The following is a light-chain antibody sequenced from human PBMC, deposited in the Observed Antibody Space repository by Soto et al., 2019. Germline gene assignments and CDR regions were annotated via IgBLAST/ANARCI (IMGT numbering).Light chain of an antibody. J-gene: IGLJ2*01. Sequence: QSALTQPASVSGSPGQSITISCTGTSSDVGDYNYVSWYQHPPGKAPQLIIYQVTNRPSGVSHRFSGSKSGNTASLTISGLQAEDEADYYCSSYTTTSTLHVVFGGGTKVTVL. V-gene: IGLV2-14*01. CDR1: SSDVGDYNY. CDR3: SSYTTTSTLHVV. CDR2: QVT.